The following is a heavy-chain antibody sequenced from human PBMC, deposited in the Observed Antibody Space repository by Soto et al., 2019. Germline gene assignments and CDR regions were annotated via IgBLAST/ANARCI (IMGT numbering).Heavy chain of an antibody. CDR3: ARESGGATATLDYYYFYMDV. V-gene: IGHV1-2*04. J-gene: IGHJ6*03. D-gene: IGHD5-12*01. CDR2: INPNSGVT. CDR1: GDSFNDYY. Sequence: QVQLVQSGAEVRKPGASVTVSCRSSGDSFNDYYIHWVRQAPGQGLEWMGWINPNSGVTKYAQKFQGWVIMTRDTSIRTVYMQLSRLRSDDTAVYYCARESGGATATLDYYYFYMDVWGTGTTVTVSS.